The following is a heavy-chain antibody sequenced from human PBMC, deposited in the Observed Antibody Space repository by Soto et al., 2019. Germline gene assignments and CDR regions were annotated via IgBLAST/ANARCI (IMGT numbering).Heavy chain of an antibody. CDR3: AKDNCSGGDCFSRFDC. D-gene: IGHD2-15*01. CDR1: GFIFSNYG. J-gene: IGHJ4*02. V-gene: IGHV3-30*18. Sequence: QVQLVESGGGVVQPGRSLRLSCVPSGFIFSNYGMHWVRQAPGRALEWVAVTSYDGNKKDYGDSVKGRFTISRDNSKNTLYLQMSSLRTEDTAVYYCAKDNCSGGDCFSRFDCWGQGTLVTVSS. CDR2: TSYDGNKK.